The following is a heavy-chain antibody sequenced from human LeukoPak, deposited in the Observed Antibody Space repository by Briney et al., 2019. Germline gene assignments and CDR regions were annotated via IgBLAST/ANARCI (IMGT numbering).Heavy chain of an antibody. CDR2: IYYSGST. V-gene: IGHV4-59*08. CDR3: ARQHDSGWAGFGY. J-gene: IGHJ4*02. CDR1: GGSISSYS. D-gene: IGHD6-19*01. Sequence: PSETLSLTCTVSGGSISSYSWNWVRQPPGKGLEWIGYIYYSGSTNYNSSLKSRVTISVDTSKDHFSLNLRSVTAADTAIYYCARQHDSGWAGFGYWGLGTLVTVSS.